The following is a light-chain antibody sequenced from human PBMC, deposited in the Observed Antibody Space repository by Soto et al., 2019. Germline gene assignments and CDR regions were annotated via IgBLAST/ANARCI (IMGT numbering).Light chain of an antibody. CDR2: EVS. J-gene: IGLJ2*01. Sequence: QSALTPPASVSGSPGQSITISSTGTSSDVGGYNYVSWYHHHPGKAPKLMIYEVSNRPSGVSNRFSGSKSGNTASLTISGLQAEDEADYYCSSYTSSSTLVVFGGGTKLTVL. CDR3: SSYTSSSTLVV. CDR1: SSDVGGYNY. V-gene: IGLV2-14*01.